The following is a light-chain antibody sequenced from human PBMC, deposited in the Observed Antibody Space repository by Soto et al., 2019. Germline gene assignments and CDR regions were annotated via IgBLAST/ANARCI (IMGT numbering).Light chain of an antibody. J-gene: IGKJ1*01. CDR3: QQYDTSPRT. V-gene: IGKV3-20*01. Sequence: EIVLTQSPGTLSLYRGERATLSCRASQTVNSIYFAWYQRKPGQAPRLLIYGASNRATGIPDRFSGSGSGTQFTLTISRLEAEDFGLYYCQQYDTSPRTFGQGTKVEIK. CDR2: GAS. CDR1: QTVNSIY.